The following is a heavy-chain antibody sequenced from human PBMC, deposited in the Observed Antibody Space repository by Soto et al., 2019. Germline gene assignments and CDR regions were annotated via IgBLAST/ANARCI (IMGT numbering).Heavy chain of an antibody. V-gene: IGHV3-21*01. Sequence: GESLSLSCAASGFTFSSYSMNWVRQPPGTGLELVSSISSSSSYIYYSDSVKGRFTISRDNAKNSLYLRMNSVTAEDTAVYYCLRDSSGYPYYFDYWGQGTLVTVSS. CDR3: LRDSSGYPYYFDY. J-gene: IGHJ4*02. D-gene: IGHD3-22*01. CDR2: ISSSSSYI. CDR1: GFTFSSYS.